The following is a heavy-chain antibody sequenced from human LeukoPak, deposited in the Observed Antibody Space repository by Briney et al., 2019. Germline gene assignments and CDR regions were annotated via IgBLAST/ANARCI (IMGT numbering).Heavy chain of an antibody. Sequence: SETLSLTCTASGCSISSYYWSWIRQPAGKGLEWIGRIYTSGSTNYNPSLKSRVTMSVDTYKNQFSLKLSSVTAADKAVYYCARDVVPAAMMNWFDPWGQGTLVTVSS. CDR2: IYTSGST. D-gene: IGHD2-2*01. CDR1: GCSISSYY. CDR3: ARDVVPAAMMNWFDP. J-gene: IGHJ5*02. V-gene: IGHV4-4*07.